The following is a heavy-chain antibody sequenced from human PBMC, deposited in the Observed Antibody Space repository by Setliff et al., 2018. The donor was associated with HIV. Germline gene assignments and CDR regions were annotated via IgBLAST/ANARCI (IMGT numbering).Heavy chain of an antibody. CDR2: IIPMYGVA. D-gene: IGHD5-18*01. CDR3: ARGWSEDISRVHVEYFHL. Sequence: SVKVSCKASGGTFSSYVISWVRQAPGQGPEWMGGIIPMYGVANYAQKFQGRVTITTDESTSTAYMELSSLRSEDTAVYYCARGWSEDISRVHVEYFHLWGQGTLVTVSS. V-gene: IGHV1-69*05. J-gene: IGHJ1*01. CDR1: GGTFSSYV.